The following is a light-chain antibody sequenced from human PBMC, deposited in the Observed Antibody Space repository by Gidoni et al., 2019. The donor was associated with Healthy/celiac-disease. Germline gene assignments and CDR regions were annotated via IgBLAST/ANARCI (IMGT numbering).Light chain of an antibody. V-gene: IGKV3-15*01. CDR3: QQYNNWPPTWT. Sequence: EIVMTQSPATLSVSPGERATLPCRSSQSVSSNLAWYQQKPGQAPRLLIYGPSTRATGIPARFSGSGSDTEFTLTISSLQSEDFAVYYCQQYNNWPPTWTFGQGTKVEIK. CDR1: QSVSSN. J-gene: IGKJ1*01. CDR2: GPS.